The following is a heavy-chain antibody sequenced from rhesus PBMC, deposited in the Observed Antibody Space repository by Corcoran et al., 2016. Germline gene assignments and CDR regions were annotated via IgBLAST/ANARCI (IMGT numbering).Heavy chain of an antibody. CDR2: IYGSGRST. CDR1: GGSISSSY. V-gene: IGHV4-169*01. J-gene: IGHJ4*01. CDR3: AMRTGTTGFDY. Sequence: QLQLQESGPGLVKPSETLSVTCAVSGGSISSSYWSWIRQAPGKGLEWIGYIYGSGRSTNYNHSPKSRVTQSVDTSKNQLSLKLSSVTAADTAVYYCAMRTGTTGFDYWGQGVLVTVSS. D-gene: IGHD1-26*01.